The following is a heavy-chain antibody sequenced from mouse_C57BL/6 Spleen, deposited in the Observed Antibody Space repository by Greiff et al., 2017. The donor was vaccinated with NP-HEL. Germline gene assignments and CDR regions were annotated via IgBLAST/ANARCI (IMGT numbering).Heavy chain of an antibody. V-gene: IGHV1-50*01. D-gene: IGHD3-3*01. Sequence: QVQLQQPGAELVKPGASVKLSCKASGYTFTSYWMQWVKQRPGQGLEWIGEIDPSDSYTNYNQKFKGKATLTVDTSSSTAYMQLSSLTSEDSAVYYGARWVRDEGYWGQGTTLTVSS. J-gene: IGHJ2*01. CDR1: GYTFTSYW. CDR2: IDPSDSYT. CDR3: ARWVRDEGY.